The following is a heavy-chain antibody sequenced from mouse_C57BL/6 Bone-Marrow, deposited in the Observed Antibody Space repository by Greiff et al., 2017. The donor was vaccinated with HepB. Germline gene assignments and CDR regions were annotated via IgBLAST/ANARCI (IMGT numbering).Heavy chain of an antibody. V-gene: IGHV5-6*01. D-gene: IGHD1-1*01. Sequence: EVQLQESGGDLVKPGGSLKLSCAASGFTFSSYGMSWVRQTPDKRLEWVATISSGGSYTYYPDSVKGRFTISRDNAKNTLYLQMSSLKSEDTAMYYCARDRAFITTVVATPFAYWGQGTLVTVSA. CDR2: ISSGGSYT. CDR1: GFTFSSYG. J-gene: IGHJ3*01. CDR3: ARDRAFITTVVATPFAY.